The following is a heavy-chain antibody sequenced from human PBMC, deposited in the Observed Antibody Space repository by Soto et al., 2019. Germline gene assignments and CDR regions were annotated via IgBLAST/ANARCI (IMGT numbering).Heavy chain of an antibody. V-gene: IGHV4-31*03. CDR2: IYDSGST. CDR3: ASQATGWYPDY. D-gene: IGHD6-19*01. Sequence: QVELQESGPGLVKPSQTLSLTCTVSGGSISSGGHYWSLVRQHPGKGLEWIGYIYDSGSTYYNPSLKSRVTISLDTSKNQFSLKLTSVTAADTAVYYCASQATGWYPDYWGQGTLVTVSS. CDR1: GGSISSGGHY. J-gene: IGHJ4*02.